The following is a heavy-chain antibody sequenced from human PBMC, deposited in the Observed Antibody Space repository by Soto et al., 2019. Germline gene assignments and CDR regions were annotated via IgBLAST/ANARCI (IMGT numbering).Heavy chain of an antibody. V-gene: IGHV3-15*07. Sequence: EVQLVESGGGLVKPGGSLRLSCVLSGYIFNNVWMAWVRQAPGKGLEWVGRIKSTSNGGTIDYAASVKGRFTISRDDFPHTLSLQMDSLKPEDTAVYYCTTDQLYYYGSGTLDFWGLGTMVSVTS. CDR1: GYIFNNVW. D-gene: IGHD3-10*01. CDR3: TTDQLYYYGSGTLDF. J-gene: IGHJ3*01. CDR2: IKSTSNGGTI.